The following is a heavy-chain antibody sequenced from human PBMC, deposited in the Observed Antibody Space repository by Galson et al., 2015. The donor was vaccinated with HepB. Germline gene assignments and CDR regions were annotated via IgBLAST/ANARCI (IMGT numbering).Heavy chain of an antibody. Sequence: SLRLSCAASEFTFSRHAMHWVRQAPGKGLEWVAVISYDDGRNQYYADSVKGRFTISRDNSRNTVFLQMNSLRVADTAVYYCARDRAVIADALDMWGQGTMVTVSS. CDR3: ARDRAVIADALDM. D-gene: IGHD3-22*01. CDR2: ISYDDGRNQ. J-gene: IGHJ3*02. CDR1: EFTFSRHA. V-gene: IGHV3-30*04.